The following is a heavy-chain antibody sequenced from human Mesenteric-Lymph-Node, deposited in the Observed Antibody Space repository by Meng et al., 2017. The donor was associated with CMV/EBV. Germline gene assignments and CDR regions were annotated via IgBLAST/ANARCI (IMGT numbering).Heavy chain of an antibody. V-gene: IGHV3-21*01. J-gene: IGHJ4*02. CDR2: ISTSSSYT. CDR3: ARYGTSTSCLDY. CDR1: GFTFSSYS. D-gene: IGHD2-2*01. Sequence: GGSLRLSCAASGFTFSSYSMNWVRQAPGKGLEWVSSISTSSSYTYYADSVKGRFTISRDEAKDSLYLQMNSLRAEDTAVYYCARYGTSTSCLDYWGQGTLVTVSS.